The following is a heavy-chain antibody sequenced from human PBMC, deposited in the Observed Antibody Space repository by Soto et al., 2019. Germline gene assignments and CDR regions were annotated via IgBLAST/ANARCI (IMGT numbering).Heavy chain of an antibody. D-gene: IGHD7-27*01. Sequence: GGSLRLSCAASGFTFSIFAMSWVRQSPGKGLEWVSTISGSGGSNYYADAVKGRFTIYRDNSMGTLYLQMKSLRVEDTAIYYCAKEVSLGSTVDLGYWGQGALVTVSS. J-gene: IGHJ4*02. CDR2: ISGSGGSN. V-gene: IGHV3-23*01. CDR3: AKEVSLGSTVDLGY. CDR1: GFTFSIFA.